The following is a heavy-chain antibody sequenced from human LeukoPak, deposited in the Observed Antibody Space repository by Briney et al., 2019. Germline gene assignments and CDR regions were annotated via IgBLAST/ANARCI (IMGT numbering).Heavy chain of an antibody. J-gene: IGHJ4*02. CDR2: ISSSSSTI. Sequence: PGGSLRLSCAASGFTFSSYWMSWVRQAPGKGLEWVSYISSSSSTIYYTDSVKGRFTISRDNAKNSLYLQMNSLRAEDTAVYYCARVGYCSTTSCYWRAFDYWGQGTLVTVSS. D-gene: IGHD2-2*01. V-gene: IGHV3-48*01. CDR3: ARVGYCSTTSCYWRAFDY. CDR1: GFTFSSYW.